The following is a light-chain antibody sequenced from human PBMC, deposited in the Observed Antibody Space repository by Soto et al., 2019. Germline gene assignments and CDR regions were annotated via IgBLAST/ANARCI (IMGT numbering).Light chain of an antibody. CDR3: QSYDSSLSGWV. J-gene: IGLJ3*02. V-gene: IGLV1-40*01. CDR1: SSNIGAGYD. CDR2: GNN. Sequence: QPVLTQPPSVSGAPGQRVTISCTGSSSNIGAGYDVHWYQQLPGTAPKLLIYGNNNRPSGVPDRFSGSKYGTSASLAITGLQAEAEADYYCQSYDSSLSGWVFGGGTKVTVL.